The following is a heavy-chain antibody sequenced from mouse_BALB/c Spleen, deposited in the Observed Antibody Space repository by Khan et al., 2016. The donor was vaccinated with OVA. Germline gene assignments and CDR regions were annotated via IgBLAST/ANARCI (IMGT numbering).Heavy chain of an antibody. D-gene: IGHD2-14*01. CDR1: GYTFTSHT. J-gene: IGHJ4*01. Sequence: VELVESGAELARPGASVKMSCKASGYTFTSHTMHWVKQRPGQGLEWIGYINPRSDYTQYNQKFNDKATLTADISSSTAYMQLSSLTSEDSAVYYCARRTTEYALDYWGQGTSVNVSS. V-gene: IGHV1-4*01. CDR3: ARRTTEYALDY. CDR2: INPRSDYT.